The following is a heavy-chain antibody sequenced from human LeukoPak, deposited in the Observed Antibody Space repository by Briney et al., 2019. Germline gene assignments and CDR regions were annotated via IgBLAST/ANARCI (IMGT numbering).Heavy chain of an antibody. CDR3: ARGEEHGSGTVQFDY. CDR2: VYHGGST. Sequence: PSETLSLTCAVSGCSISSSNWWSWVRQPPRKGLEWIGEVYHGGSTNFNPSLKSRVTISVDRSKNQFSLRLSSVTAADTAVYYCARGEEHGSGTVQFDYWGQGTLVTVSS. J-gene: IGHJ4*02. V-gene: IGHV4-4*02. D-gene: IGHD3-10*01. CDR1: GCSISSSNW.